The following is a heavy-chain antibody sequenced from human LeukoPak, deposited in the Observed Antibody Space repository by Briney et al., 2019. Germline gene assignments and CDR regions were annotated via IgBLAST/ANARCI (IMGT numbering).Heavy chain of an antibody. D-gene: IGHD2-21*02. CDR1: GFTFSSYS. J-gene: IGHJ4*02. CDR3: ARDLYCGGDCYSINDY. CDR2: ISSSSSYI. Sequence: GGSLRLSCAASGFTFSSYSMNWVRQAPGKGLEWVSSISSSSSYIYYADSVKGRFTISRDNAKNSLYLQMNSLRAKDTAVYYCARDLYCGGDCYSINDYWGQGTLVTVSS. V-gene: IGHV3-21*01.